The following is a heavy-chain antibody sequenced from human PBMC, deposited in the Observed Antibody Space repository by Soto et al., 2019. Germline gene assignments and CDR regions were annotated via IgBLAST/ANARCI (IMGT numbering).Heavy chain of an antibody. CDR3: TRAYSSSPLDY. CDR1: GFNFGDYA. J-gene: IGHJ4*02. CDR2: FRAKAHGGTI. Sequence: LRLSCTASGFNFGDYATHWVRQAPGKGLEWVGLFRAKAHGGTIDYAASVRGRFTISRDDSKSIAYLQMNSLKIEDTALYYRTRAYSSSPLDYWGQGTRVTVSS. V-gene: IGHV3-49*04. D-gene: IGHD6-13*01.